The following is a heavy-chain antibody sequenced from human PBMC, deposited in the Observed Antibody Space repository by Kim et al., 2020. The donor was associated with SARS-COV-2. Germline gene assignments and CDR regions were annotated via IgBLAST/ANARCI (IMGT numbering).Heavy chain of an antibody. CDR2: INHSGST. CDR3: ARGPTTVTFYYYYGMDV. V-gene: IGHV4-34*01. J-gene: IGHJ6*02. Sequence: SETLSLTCAVYGGSFSGYYWSWIRQPPGKGLEWIGEINHSGSTNYNPSLKSRVTISVDTSKNQFSLKLSSVTAADTAVYYCARGPTTVTFYYYYGMDVWGQGTTVTVSS. D-gene: IGHD4-17*01. CDR1: GGSFSGYY.